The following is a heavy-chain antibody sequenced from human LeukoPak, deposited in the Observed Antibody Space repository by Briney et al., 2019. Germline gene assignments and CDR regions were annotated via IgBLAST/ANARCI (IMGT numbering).Heavy chain of an antibody. CDR1: GFTFSSYG. J-gene: IGHJ4*02. D-gene: IGHD1-26*01. V-gene: IGHV3-33*06. Sequence: GSLRLSCAASGFTFSSYGMHWVRQAPGEGLEWVAVIWYDGSNKYYADSVKGRFTISRDNSKNTLYLQMNSLRAEDTAVYYCAKGHSGSYFFYFDYWGQGTLVTVSS. CDR3: AKGHSGSYFFYFDY. CDR2: IWYDGSNK.